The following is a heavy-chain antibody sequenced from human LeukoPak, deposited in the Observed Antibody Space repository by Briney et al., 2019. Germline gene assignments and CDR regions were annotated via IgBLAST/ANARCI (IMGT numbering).Heavy chain of an antibody. CDR3: ARRNDFDI. Sequence: PSETLSLTCTVSGGSISSYYWSWIRQPAGKGLEWIGRIYTSGSTNYNPSLKSRATISADTSKNQFSLKLTSVTAADTAIYYCARRNDFDIWGQGTMVTVSS. V-gene: IGHV4-4*07. J-gene: IGHJ3*02. CDR1: GGSISSYY. CDR2: IYTSGST.